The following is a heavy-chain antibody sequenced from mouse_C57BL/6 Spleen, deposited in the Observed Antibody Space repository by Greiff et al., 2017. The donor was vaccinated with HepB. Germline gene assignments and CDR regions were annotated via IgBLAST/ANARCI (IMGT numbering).Heavy chain of an antibody. V-gene: IGHV1-82*01. CDR1: GYAFSSSW. CDR3: ARAENELRAMDY. J-gene: IGHJ4*01. D-gene: IGHD2-4*01. Sequence: QVQLQQSGPELVKPGASVKISCKASGYAFSSSWMNWVKQRPGKGLEWIGRIYPGDGDTNYNGKFKGKATLTADKSSSTAYMQLSSLTSEDSAVYFCARAENELRAMDYWGQGTSVTVSS. CDR2: IYPGDGDT.